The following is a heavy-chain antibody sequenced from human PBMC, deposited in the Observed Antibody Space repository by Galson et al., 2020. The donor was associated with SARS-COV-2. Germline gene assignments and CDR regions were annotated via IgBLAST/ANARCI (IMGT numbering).Heavy chain of an antibody. V-gene: IGHV3-30*03. CDR3: AIAMGISFGGVIPPPEY. Sequence: GESLKISCAASGFTFSGYGMHWVRQAPGRGLEWVAVISSDGDNKYYSDSVKGRFTISRDNSKNTLYLQMNSLRTDDTTVYYCAIAMGISFGGVIPPPEYWGQGTLVTVSS. CDR1: GFTFSGYG. CDR2: ISSDGDNK. J-gene: IGHJ4*02. D-gene: IGHD3-16*02.